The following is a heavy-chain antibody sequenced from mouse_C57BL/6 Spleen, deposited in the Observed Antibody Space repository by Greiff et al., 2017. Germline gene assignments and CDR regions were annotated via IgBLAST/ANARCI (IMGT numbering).Heavy chain of an antibody. D-gene: IGHD1-1*01. CDR2: IRLKSDNYAT. CDR1: GFTFSNYW. J-gene: IGHJ2*01. V-gene: IGHV6-3*01. CDR3: TGGITTVVAIYYFDD. Sequence: EVKLQESGGGLVQPGGSMKLSCVASGFTFSNYWMTWVRQSPEKGLEWVAQIRLKSDNYATHYAESVKGRFTISRDDSKSSVYLQMNNLRAEDTGIYYCTGGITTVVAIYYFDDWGQGTTLTVSS.